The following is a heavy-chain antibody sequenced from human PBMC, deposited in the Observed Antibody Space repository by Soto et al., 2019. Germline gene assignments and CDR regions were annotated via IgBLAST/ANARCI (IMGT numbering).Heavy chain of an antibody. CDR1: GFTFSNYG. V-gene: IGHV3-30*18. J-gene: IGHJ4*02. D-gene: IGHD3-16*01. CDR2: ISYDGSDK. Sequence: ESGGGVVQPGRSLRLSCAASGFTFSNYGMHWVRQAPGKGLEWVAVISYDGSDKYYTDSVKGRFTISRDNSKNTLYLEMNSLKTEDTAVYYCAKGTEWGLRPSPELGGQGTLVTVSS. CDR3: AKGTEWGLRPSPEL.